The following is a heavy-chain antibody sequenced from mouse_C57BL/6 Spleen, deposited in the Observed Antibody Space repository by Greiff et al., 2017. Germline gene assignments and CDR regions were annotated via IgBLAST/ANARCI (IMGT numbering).Heavy chain of an antibody. J-gene: IGHJ1*03. CDR3: ARLGPITTVGDWYFDV. CDR2: IDPSDSYT. Sequence: QVQLQQPGAELVMPGASVKLSCKASGYTFTSYWMHWVKQRPGQGLEWIGEIDPSDSYTNYNQKFKGKSTLTVDKSSSTAYMQLSSLTSEDSAVYYCARLGPITTVGDWYFDVWGTGTTVTVSS. V-gene: IGHV1-69*01. CDR1: GYTFTSYW. D-gene: IGHD1-1*01.